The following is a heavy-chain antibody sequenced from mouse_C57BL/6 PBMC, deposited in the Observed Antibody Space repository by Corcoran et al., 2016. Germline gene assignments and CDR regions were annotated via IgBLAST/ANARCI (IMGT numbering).Heavy chain of an antibody. CDR1: GYTFTDYN. V-gene: IGHV1-22*01. CDR3: ALITTVVATDY. Sequence: EVQLQQSGPELVKPGASVKIPCKASGYTFTDYNMHWVKQSHGKSLEWIGYINPNNGGTSYNQQFKGKATLTVNKSSSTAYMELRSLTSEDSAVYYCALITTVVATDYWGQGTTLTVSS. J-gene: IGHJ2*01. CDR2: INPNNGGT. D-gene: IGHD1-1*01.